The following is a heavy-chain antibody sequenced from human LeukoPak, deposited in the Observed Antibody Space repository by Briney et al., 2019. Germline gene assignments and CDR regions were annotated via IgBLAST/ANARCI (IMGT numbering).Heavy chain of an antibody. Sequence: PAGSLRLSCAASGFTFDDYGMSWVRQAPGKGLEWVSGINWNGVSTGYADSVKGRFTISRSNVKNSLYLQMNSLRAEDTALYYCASGLGYCSGGTCHPESDYWGHGTPVTVSS. J-gene: IGHJ4*01. D-gene: IGHD2-15*01. V-gene: IGHV3-20*04. CDR3: ASGLGYCSGGTCHPESDY. CDR2: INWNGVST. CDR1: GFTFDDYG.